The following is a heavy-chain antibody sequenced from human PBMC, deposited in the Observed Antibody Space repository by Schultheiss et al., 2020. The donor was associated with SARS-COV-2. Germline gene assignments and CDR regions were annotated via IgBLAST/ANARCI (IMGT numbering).Heavy chain of an antibody. V-gene: IGHV3-20*04. CDR3: ARGLAVISGGWLDT. CDR2: VYWNGRTT. Sequence: SCAASGFNFEDYGMSWVRQSPGKGLEWVSGVYWNGRTTRYADFVKGRFTISRDNANNSLYLEMNNLRAEDTGLYYCARGLAVISGGWLDTWGQGTLVTVSS. J-gene: IGHJ5*02. CDR1: GFNFEDYG. D-gene: IGHD2-21*01.